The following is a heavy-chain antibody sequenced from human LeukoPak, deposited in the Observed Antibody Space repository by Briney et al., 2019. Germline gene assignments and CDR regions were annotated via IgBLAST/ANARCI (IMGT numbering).Heavy chain of an antibody. CDR2: IYYSGST. J-gene: IGHJ4*02. Sequence: SETPSLTCTVSGGSISSYYWSWIRQPPGKGLEWIGYIYYSGSTNYNPSLKSRVTISVDTSKNQFSLKLSSVTAADTAVYYCARGYYYDSSGYYFSLFFDYWGQGTLVTVSS. D-gene: IGHD3-22*01. CDR3: ARGYYYDSSGYYFSLFFDY. V-gene: IGHV4-59*01. CDR1: GGSISSYY.